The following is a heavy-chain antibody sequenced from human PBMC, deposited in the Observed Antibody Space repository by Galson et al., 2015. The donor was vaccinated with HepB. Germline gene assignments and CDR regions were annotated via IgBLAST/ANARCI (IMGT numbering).Heavy chain of an antibody. CDR2: IFHSGST. D-gene: IGHD1-1*01. J-gene: IGHJ5*02. Sequence: TLSLTCTVSGGSISSGDYYWSWIRQHPGKGLEWIGYIFHSGSTYYNPSLKSRVYMSIDTSKNQFSLNLSSVTAADTAVYYCARGRYRVYWFDPWGQGTLVTVSS. CDR3: ARGRYRVYWFDP. V-gene: IGHV4-31*03. CDR1: GGSISSGDYY.